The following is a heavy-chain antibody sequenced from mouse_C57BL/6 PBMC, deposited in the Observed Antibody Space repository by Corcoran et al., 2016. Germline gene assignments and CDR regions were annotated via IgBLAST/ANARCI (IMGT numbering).Heavy chain of an antibody. CDR2: IFPGSGST. J-gene: IGHJ4*01. CDR1: GYTFTDYS. Sequence: QVQLQQSGPELVKHGASVKIVCKASGYTFTDYSINWVQQRPGQGLEWIGWIFPGSGSTYYNEKFKGKATLTVDKSSSTAYMLLISLTSEDSAVYFCARDVGGYYAMDYWGQGTSVTVSS. V-gene: IGHV1-75*01. CDR3: ARDVGGYYAMDY.